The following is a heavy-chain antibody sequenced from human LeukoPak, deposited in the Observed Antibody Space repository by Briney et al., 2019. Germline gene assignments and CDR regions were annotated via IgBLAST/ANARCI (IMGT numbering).Heavy chain of an antibody. CDR1: GFTFSSYS. CDR3: AKDNSGSSTSYFDY. CDR2: IWYDGSNK. V-gene: IGHV3-33*06. J-gene: IGHJ4*02. Sequence: GGSLRLSCAASGFTFSSYSMNWVRQAPGKGLEWVAVIWYDGSNKYYADSVKGRFTISRDNSKNTLYLQMNSLRAEDTAVYYCAKDNSGSSTSYFDYWGQGTLVTVSS. D-gene: IGHD1-26*01.